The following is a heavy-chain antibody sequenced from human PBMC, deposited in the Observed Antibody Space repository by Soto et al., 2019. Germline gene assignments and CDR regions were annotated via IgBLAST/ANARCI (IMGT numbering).Heavy chain of an antibody. CDR3: ARGQYYDFWSGYERRPSNWFDP. CDR2: INHSGST. CDR1: GGSFSGYY. J-gene: IGHJ5*02. V-gene: IGHV4-34*01. Sequence: PSETLSLTCAVYGGSFSGYYWSWIRQPPGKGLEWIGEINHSGSTNYNPSLKSRVTISVDTSKNQFSLKLSSVTAADTAVYYCARGQYYDFWSGYERRPSNWFDPWGQGTLVTVSS. D-gene: IGHD3-3*01.